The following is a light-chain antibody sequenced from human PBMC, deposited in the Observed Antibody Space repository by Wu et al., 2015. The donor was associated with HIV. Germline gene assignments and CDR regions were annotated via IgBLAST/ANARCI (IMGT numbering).Light chain of an antibody. V-gene: IGKV1-5*03. J-gene: IGKJ4*01. CDR3: QQYNAFPLT. CDR2: RAS. CDR1: QSVDDW. Sequence: DIQMTQSPSTLSASVGDRVTITCRASQSVDDWLAWYQQKPGKAPKLLIYRASNLESGVPSTFGGSGSGTEFTLTISGLQPDDFATYYCQQYNAFPLTFGGGTKVEVK.